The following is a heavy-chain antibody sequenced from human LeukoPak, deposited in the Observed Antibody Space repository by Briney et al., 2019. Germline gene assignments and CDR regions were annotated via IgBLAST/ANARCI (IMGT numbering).Heavy chain of an antibody. CDR1: GFTFSNAW. Sequence: GGSLRLSCAASGFTFSNAWMSWVRQAPGKGLEWVGRIKSKTDGGTTDYAAPVKGRFTISRDDSKNTLYLQMNSLKTEDTAVYYCTTGKTGELPRDYWGQGTLVTVSS. J-gene: IGHJ4*02. D-gene: IGHD1-26*01. CDR2: IKSKTDGGTT. V-gene: IGHV3-15*01. CDR3: TTGKTGELPRDY.